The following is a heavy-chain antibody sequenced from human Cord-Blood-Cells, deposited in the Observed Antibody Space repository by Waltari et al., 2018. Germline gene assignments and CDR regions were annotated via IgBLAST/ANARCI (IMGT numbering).Heavy chain of an antibody. CDR2: IYSGGST. CDR3: AVKLNTGWFDP. CDR1: GFTVSSNS. Sequence: EVQLVESGGGLVQPGGSLRLSCAASGFTVSSNSMSWVRQAPGKGLEWVSVIYSGGSTYYADSVKGRFTISRHNSKNTLYLQMNSLRAEDTAVYYCAVKLNTGWFDPWGQGTLVTVSS. D-gene: IGHD3-10*01. J-gene: IGHJ5*02. V-gene: IGHV3-53*04.